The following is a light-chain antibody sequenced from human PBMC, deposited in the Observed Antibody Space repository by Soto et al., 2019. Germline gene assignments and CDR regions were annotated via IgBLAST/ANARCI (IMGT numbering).Light chain of an antibody. Sequence: DIQMTQSPSTLSASVGDRVTMTCRASQSISSWLAWYQQKPGKAPKLLIYKASNLESGVPSRFSGSGSGTEFTLTISSLQPDDFATYYCQQYNVYPLTFGCGTKVGIK. CDR2: KAS. CDR3: QQYNVYPLT. V-gene: IGKV1-5*03. J-gene: IGKJ4*01. CDR1: QSISSW.